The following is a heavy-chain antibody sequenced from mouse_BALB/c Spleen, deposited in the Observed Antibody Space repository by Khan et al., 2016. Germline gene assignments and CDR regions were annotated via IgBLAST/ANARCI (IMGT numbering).Heavy chain of an antibody. Sequence: EVELVESGGGLVKPGGSLKLSCAASGIAFSNYDMSWVRQTPEKRLEWVAYIINGGGTTYYPDTVKGRFTISRDNAKNTLYLQMTSLKSEDTAMYCCRTRNYYRYDEGFGYWGQGTLVTGSA. CDR1: GIAFSNYD. D-gene: IGHD2-14*01. V-gene: IGHV5-12-1*01. CDR2: IINGGGTT. J-gene: IGHJ3*01. CDR3: RTRNYYRYDEGFGY.